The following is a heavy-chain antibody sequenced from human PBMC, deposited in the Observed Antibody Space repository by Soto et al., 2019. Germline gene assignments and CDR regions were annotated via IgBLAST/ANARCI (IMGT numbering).Heavy chain of an antibody. D-gene: IGHD6-6*01. CDR3: ARSFDSSSSPGWFDP. CDR2: INHSGST. V-gene: IGHV4-34*01. Sequence: SETLSLTCAVYGGSFSGYYWSWIRQPPGKGLEWIGEINHSGSTNYNPSLKSRVTISVDTSKNQFSLKLSSVTAADTAVYYCARSFDSSSSPGWFDPWGQGTLVTVSS. J-gene: IGHJ5*02. CDR1: GGSFSGYY.